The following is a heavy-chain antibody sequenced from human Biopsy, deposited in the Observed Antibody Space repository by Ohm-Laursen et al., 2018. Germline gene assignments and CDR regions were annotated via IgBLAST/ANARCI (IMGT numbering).Heavy chain of an antibody. Sequence: SDTVSLTCAVYGESFNGYYWSWIRQTPGKGLEWIGYIYYTGSTNYNPSVKSRVTISVDTSKNQFSLKLNSVTAANTAVYFCARDSRGGHLNTTLITGKNLDSWGQGILVTVSS. CDR1: GESFNGYY. V-gene: IGHV4-59*01. CDR2: IYYTGST. CDR3: ARDSRGGHLNTTLITGKNLDS. D-gene: IGHD3-16*01. J-gene: IGHJ4*02.